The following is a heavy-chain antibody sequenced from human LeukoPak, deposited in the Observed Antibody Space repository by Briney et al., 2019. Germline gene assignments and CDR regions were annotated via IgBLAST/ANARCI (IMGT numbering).Heavy chain of an antibody. CDR1: GFTFSSYG. CDR2: ISGSGHRA. V-gene: IGHV3-23*01. D-gene: IGHD3-16*01. CDR3: AKDWGEYFDYVWGSFTSFDS. J-gene: IGHJ4*02. Sequence: GGSLRLSCAASGFTFSSYGVSWVRQAPGKGLEWVSGISGSGHRAYYADSVKGRFTISRDNSKSTLYLQMNSLRAEDTAVYYCAKDWGEYFDYVWGSFTSFDSWGQGTLVTVSS.